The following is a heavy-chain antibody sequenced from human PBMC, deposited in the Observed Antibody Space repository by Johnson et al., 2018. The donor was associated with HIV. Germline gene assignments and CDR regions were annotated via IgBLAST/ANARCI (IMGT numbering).Heavy chain of an antibody. CDR3: ARGQAGEGSTAGAFDV. Sequence: QMLLVESGGGVVQPGRPLRLSSAASGFTFSSYAMHWVRQAPGKGLEWVAVIAYDGSNNYYADSVKGRFTISRDNSKNTLYLEMNSLRAEDTAVYYCARGQAGEGSTAGAFDVWGQGTMVTVSS. CDR1: GFTFSSYA. V-gene: IGHV3-30*04. CDR2: IAYDGSNN. D-gene: IGHD3-16*01. J-gene: IGHJ3*01.